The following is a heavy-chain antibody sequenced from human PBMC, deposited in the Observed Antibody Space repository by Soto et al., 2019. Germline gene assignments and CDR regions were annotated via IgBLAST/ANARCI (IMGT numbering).Heavy chain of an antibody. J-gene: IGHJ4*02. CDR1: GYTLNTYY. D-gene: IGHD2-21*02. V-gene: IGHV1-46*02. CDR3: ARGGHIAVVTASFDY. Sequence: GASVKVSCKPSGYTLNTYYLHWVRQDPGQGLEWMGIIHPSGGGSTYAQKFLGRVTMTRDTSTSTVFMELSSLRSADTAVYYCARGGHIAVVTASFDYWGQGTLVTVSS. CDR2: IHPSGGGS.